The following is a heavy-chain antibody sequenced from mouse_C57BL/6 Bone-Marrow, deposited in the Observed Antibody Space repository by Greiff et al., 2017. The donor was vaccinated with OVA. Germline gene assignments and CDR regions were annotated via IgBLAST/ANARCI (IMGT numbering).Heavy chain of an antibody. CDR2: ISRGGDYI. D-gene: IGHD2-14*01. J-gene: IGHJ4*01. CDR1: GFTFSSYA. V-gene: IGHV5-9-1*02. CDR3: TRGGYRYYAMDY. Sequence: EVQLVESGEGLVKPGGSLKLSCEASGFTFSSYAMSWVRQTPEKRLEWVAYISRGGDYIYYADTVKGRFTISRDNARNTLYLQMSSLKSEDTAMYYCTRGGYRYYAMDYWGQGTSVTVSS.